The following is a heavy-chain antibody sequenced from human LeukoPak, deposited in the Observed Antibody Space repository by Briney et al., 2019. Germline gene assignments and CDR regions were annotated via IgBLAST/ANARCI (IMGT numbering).Heavy chain of an antibody. Sequence: ASVKVSCKASGYTFTSYAMNWVRQAPGQGLEWMGWINTNTVNPTYAQGFTGRFVFSLDTSVSTAYLQISSLKAEDTAVYYCARLEGDWPDYYYYYMDVWGKGTTVTVSS. V-gene: IGHV7-4-1*02. J-gene: IGHJ6*03. CDR2: INTNTVNP. CDR3: ARLEGDWPDYYYYYMDV. D-gene: IGHD3-3*01. CDR1: GYTFTSYA.